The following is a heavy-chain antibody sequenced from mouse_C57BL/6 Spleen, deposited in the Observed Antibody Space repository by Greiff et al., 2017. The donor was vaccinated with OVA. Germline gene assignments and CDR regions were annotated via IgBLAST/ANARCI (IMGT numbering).Heavy chain of an antibody. D-gene: IGHD2-5*01. CDR2: IYPSDSET. V-gene: IGHV1-61*01. Sequence: QVQLQQPGAELVRPGSSVKLSCKASGYTFTSYWMDWVKQRPGQGLEWIGNIYPSDSETHYNQKFKDKATLTVDKSSSTAYMQLSSLTSEDSAVYYCALYSNYLRFAYWGQGTLVTVSA. CDR3: ALYSNYLRFAY. CDR1: GYTFTSYW. J-gene: IGHJ3*01.